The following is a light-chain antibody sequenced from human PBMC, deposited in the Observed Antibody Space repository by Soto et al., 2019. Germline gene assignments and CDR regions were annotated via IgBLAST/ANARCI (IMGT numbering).Light chain of an antibody. CDR3: QQYNSYPWT. J-gene: IGKJ1*01. CDR2: KAS. CDR1: QSVNNW. Sequence: DIQMTQSPSTLSASVGDRVTVTWRASQSVNNWLAWYQQKPGNAPKLLIYKASSLQSGVPSRFSGSGSGTEFTLTISRLQPDDFATYYCQQYNSYPWTFGQGTKGDIK. V-gene: IGKV1-5*03.